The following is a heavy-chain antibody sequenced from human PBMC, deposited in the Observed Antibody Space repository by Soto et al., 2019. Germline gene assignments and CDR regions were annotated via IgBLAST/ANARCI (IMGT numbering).Heavy chain of an antibody. Sequence: PGGSLRLSCAASGFTFSSYGMHWVRQAPGKGLEWVAVISYDGSNKNYADSVKGRFTISRDNSKYTLYLQMNSLRAEDTAVYYCAKNYYDSSGYYWVDYWGHGTLVTSPQ. J-gene: IGHJ4*01. CDR2: ISYDGSNK. CDR3: AKNYYDSSGYYWVDY. D-gene: IGHD3-22*01. CDR1: GFTFSSYG. V-gene: IGHV3-30*18.